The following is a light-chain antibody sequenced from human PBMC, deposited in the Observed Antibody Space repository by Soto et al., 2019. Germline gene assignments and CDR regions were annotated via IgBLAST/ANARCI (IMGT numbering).Light chain of an antibody. CDR3: SSYTSSSTTVV. CDR1: SSDVGAYNY. Sequence: QSVLTQPASVSGSPGQSITISCTGSSSDVGAYNYVSWYQQHPGKAPKLMIYEVSNRPSGVSNRFSGSKSGNTASLTISGLQDEDEDDYYCSSYTSSSTTVVFGGGTKVTVL. J-gene: IGLJ2*01. V-gene: IGLV2-14*01. CDR2: EVS.